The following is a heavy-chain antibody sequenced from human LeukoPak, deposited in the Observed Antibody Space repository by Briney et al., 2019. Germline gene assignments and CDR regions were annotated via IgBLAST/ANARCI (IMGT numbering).Heavy chain of an antibody. Sequence: GASVKVSCKASGYTFTGYYMHWVRQAPGQGLEWMGWINPNSGGTNYAQKFQGRVTMTRDMSTTTVYMELSSLRSEDTALYYCARVAAYDFFDAFDIWGQGTMVTVSS. CDR1: GYTFTGYY. V-gene: IGHV1-2*02. D-gene: IGHD3-3*01. J-gene: IGHJ3*02. CDR3: ARVAAYDFFDAFDI. CDR2: INPNSGGT.